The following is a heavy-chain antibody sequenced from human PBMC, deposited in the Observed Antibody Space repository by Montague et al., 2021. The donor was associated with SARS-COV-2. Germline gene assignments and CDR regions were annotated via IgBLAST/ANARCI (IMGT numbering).Heavy chain of an antibody. CDR1: GGSFSGYY. CDR3: ACGETTTRSLIYYYGMDV. V-gene: IGHV4-34*01. D-gene: IGHD1-1*01. J-gene: IGHJ6*02. CDR2: INHSGST. Sequence: SETLSLTCAVYGGSFSGYYWTWIRQSPRKGLEWIGEINHSGSTNYNPSLKSRVAISVDTSKNQFSLKLSSVTAADTAVYYCACGETTTRSLIYYYGMDVWGQGTTVTVSS.